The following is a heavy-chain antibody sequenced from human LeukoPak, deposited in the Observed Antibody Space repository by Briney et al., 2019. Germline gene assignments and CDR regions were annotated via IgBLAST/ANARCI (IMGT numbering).Heavy chain of an antibody. CDR1: GFTFSSYA. D-gene: IGHD5-24*01. CDR2: ISGSGGST. J-gene: IGHJ4*01. Sequence: GGSLRLSCAASGFTFSSYAMSWVRQAPGKGLEWVSAISGSGGSTYYADSVKGRFTISRDNSKNTLYLQMNSLRAEDTAVYYCAKKGTVEMAPFFDYWGQEPWSPSPQ. V-gene: IGHV3-23*01. CDR3: AKKGTVEMAPFFDY.